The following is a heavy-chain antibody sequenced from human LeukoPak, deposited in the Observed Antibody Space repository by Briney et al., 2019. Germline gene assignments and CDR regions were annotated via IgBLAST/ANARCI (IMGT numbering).Heavy chain of an antibody. CDR3: ARDPLGDSTYYFDY. D-gene: IGHD2-21*01. Sequence: QPGGSLRLSCAASGFTFSGFAMHWVRQAPGKGLEWVAVISYDGSNEYYADSVKGRFTISRDNSKNTLYLQMNSLRAEDTAVYYCARDPLGDSTYYFDYWGQEPWSPSPQ. J-gene: IGHJ4*01. CDR2: ISYDGSNE. CDR1: GFTFSGFA. V-gene: IGHV3-30*04.